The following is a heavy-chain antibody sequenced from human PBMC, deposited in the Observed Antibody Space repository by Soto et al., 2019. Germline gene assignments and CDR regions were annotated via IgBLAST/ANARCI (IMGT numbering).Heavy chain of an antibody. D-gene: IGHD6-6*01. J-gene: IGHJ6*03. Sequence: GASVKVSCKASGYTFTSYYMHWVRQAPGQGLEWMGIINPSGGSTSYAQKFQGRVTMTRDTSTSTVYMELSSLRSEDTAVYYCARGGASYSSSIILDYYYYYMDVWGKGTTVTVSS. CDR2: INPSGGST. CDR3: ARGGASYSSSIILDYYYYYMDV. CDR1: GYTFTSYY. V-gene: IGHV1-46*03.